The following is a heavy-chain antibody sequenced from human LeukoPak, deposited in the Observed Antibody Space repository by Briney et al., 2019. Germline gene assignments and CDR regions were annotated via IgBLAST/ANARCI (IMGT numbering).Heavy chain of an antibody. Sequence: GGSLRLSCAASGFTFRNYLVNWVRQAPGKGLEWVSFISSTGGTIYYADSVKGRFTVSRDNGKNSLLLQMNSLRAEDTALYYCARGYSRAAFDIWGQGTVVAVSS. D-gene: IGHD2-15*01. V-gene: IGHV3-48*01. CDR3: ARGYSRAAFDI. CDR2: ISSTGGTI. CDR1: GFTFRNYL. J-gene: IGHJ3*02.